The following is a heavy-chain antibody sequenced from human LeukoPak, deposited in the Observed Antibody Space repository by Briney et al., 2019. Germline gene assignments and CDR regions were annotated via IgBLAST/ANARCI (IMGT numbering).Heavy chain of an antibody. J-gene: IGHJ6*03. V-gene: IGHV3-21*01. D-gene: IGHD6-19*01. CDR2: ISSSSTYI. Sequence: GWSLSLSCAGSGCTFSRYSMNWLGQAPGKGLEGVSSISSSSTYIFYADSVKGRFTISRDNANNSLYLQMSSLRAEDTAVYYCARDAQWLVPEGYYFYMDVWGKGTTVTVSS. CDR1: GCTFSRYS. CDR3: ARDAQWLVPEGYYFYMDV.